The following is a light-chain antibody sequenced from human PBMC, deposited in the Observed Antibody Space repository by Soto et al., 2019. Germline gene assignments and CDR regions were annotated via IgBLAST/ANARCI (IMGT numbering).Light chain of an antibody. CDR2: AAS. J-gene: IGKJ4*01. V-gene: IGKV1-12*01. CDR1: QDIERW. Sequence: DIQMTQSPSSLSASVGDRVSITCRASQDIERWLAWYQRKPGEAPKVLIYAASSLQSGVPSRFSGSGSGTDFSLTISSLQPEDFATYYCKQSKSFPLTFGGGTKVDIK. CDR3: KQSKSFPLT.